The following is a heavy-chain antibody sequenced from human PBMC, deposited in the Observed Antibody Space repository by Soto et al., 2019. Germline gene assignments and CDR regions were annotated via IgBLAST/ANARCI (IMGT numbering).Heavy chain of an antibody. CDR1: GFTFSSYA. J-gene: IGHJ6*02. D-gene: IGHD6-6*01. V-gene: IGHV3-30-3*01. CDR2: ISYDGSNK. CDR3: TTGEGYSSSSGYYGMDV. Sequence: GGSLRLSCAASGFTFSSYAMHWVRQAPGKGLEWVAVISYDGSNKYYADPVKGRFTISRDNSKNTLYLQMNSLRAEDTAVYYCTTGEGYSSSSGYYGMDVWGQGTTVTVSS.